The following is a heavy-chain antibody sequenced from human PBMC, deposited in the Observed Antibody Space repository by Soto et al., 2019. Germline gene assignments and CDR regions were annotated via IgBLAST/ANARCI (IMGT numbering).Heavy chain of an antibody. D-gene: IGHD3-10*01. V-gene: IGHV2-70*01. J-gene: IGHJ4*02. Sequence: SGPTLVNPTQTLTLTCTFSGFSLSTSGMCVSWIRQPPGKALEWLALIDWDDDKYYSTSLKTRLTISKDTSKNQVVLTMTNMDPVDTATYYCARGAFYYGSGTPFDYWGQGTLVTVCS. CDR2: IDWDDDK. CDR3: ARGAFYYGSGTPFDY. CDR1: GFSLSTSGMC.